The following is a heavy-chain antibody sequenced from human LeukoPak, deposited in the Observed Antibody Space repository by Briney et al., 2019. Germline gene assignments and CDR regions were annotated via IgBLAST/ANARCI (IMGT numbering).Heavy chain of an antibody. V-gene: IGHV4-34*01. J-gene: IGHJ5*02. CDR2: INHSGST. CDR3: ARIVWAQWLAPLFDP. D-gene: IGHD6-19*01. CDR1: GGPFSGYY. Sequence: PSETLSLTCAVYGGPFSGYYWSWIRQPPGKGLEWIGEINHSGSTNYNPSLKSRVTISVDTSKNQFSLKLSSVTAADTAVYYCARIVWAQWLAPLFDPWGQGTLVTVSS.